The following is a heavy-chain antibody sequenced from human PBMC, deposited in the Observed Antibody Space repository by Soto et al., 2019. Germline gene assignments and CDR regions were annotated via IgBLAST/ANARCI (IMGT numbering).Heavy chain of an antibody. J-gene: IGHJ6*03. V-gene: IGHV3-48*01. Sequence: EVQLVESGGGLVQPGGSLRLSCAASGLSFSYYGMNWVRQAPGKGLEWVSYISTNSSNIYYADSVKGRFTISRDNAKNSLSLQMNSLRAADTAVYYCARETSTGNYYMDVWGKGTTVTVSS. CDR3: ARETSTGNYYMDV. CDR1: GLSFSYYG. D-gene: IGHD2-2*01. CDR2: ISTNSSNI.